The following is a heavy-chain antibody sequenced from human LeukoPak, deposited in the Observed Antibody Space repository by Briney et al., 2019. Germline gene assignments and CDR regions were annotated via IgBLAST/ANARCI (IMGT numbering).Heavy chain of an antibody. J-gene: IGHJ4*02. Sequence: GGSLRLSCAASGFTFSSYGMTWVRQAPGKGLEWVSSISGSDGSTYYADSVKGRFTISRDNSKNTLYLQMNSLRAEDTAVYYCAKGRSVVVTAILFDNWGQGTLVTVSS. CDR3: AKGRSVVVTAILFDN. CDR2: ISGSDGST. D-gene: IGHD2-21*02. V-gene: IGHV3-23*01. CDR1: GFTFSSYG.